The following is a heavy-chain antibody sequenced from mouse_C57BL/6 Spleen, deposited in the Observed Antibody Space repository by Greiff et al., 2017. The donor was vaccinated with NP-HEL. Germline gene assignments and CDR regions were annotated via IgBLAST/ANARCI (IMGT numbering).Heavy chain of an antibody. CDR3: ARLAKGAMDY. Sequence: VQLQQSGGGLVKPGGSLKLSCAASGFTFSDYGMHWVRQAPEKGLEWVAYISSGSSTIYYADTVKGRFTISRDNAKNTLFLQMTSLRSEDTAMYYCARLAKGAMDYWGQGTSVTVSS. V-gene: IGHV5-17*01. J-gene: IGHJ4*01. CDR1: GFTFSDYG. CDR2: ISSGSSTI.